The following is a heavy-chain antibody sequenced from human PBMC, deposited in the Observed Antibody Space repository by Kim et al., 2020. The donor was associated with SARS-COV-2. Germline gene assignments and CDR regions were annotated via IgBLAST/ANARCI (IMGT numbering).Heavy chain of an antibody. V-gene: IGHV3-33*01. CDR3: ARARGSYYYYFDY. J-gene: IGHJ4*02. D-gene: IGHD1-26*01. CDR2: IWYDGSNK. Sequence: GGSLRLSCAASGFTFSTYGMHWVRQAPGKGLEWVAVIWYDGSNKYYADSVKGRFTISRDNSKNTVYLQMNSLRAEDTAVYSCARARGSYYYYFDYWGQGTLVTVSS. CDR1: GFTFSTYG.